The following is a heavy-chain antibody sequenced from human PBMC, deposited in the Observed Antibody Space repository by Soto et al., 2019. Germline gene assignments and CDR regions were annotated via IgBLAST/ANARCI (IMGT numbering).Heavy chain of an antibody. CDR3: ARVVRFFGGHAGY. D-gene: IGHD3-3*01. Sequence: QVLLVQSGADVKKPGASVKVSCKTSGYKFTEFDINWVRQAPGQGLEWIGWMNTNTGNTGYAQKFPGRVTMTRDTSISTAYMELRRLRSEDTAVYYCARVVRFFGGHAGYWGQGTLVTVSS. J-gene: IGHJ4*02. V-gene: IGHV1-8*01. CDR1: GYKFTEFD. CDR2: MNTNTGNT.